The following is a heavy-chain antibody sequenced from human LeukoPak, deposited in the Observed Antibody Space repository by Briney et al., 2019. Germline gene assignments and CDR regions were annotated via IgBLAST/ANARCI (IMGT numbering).Heavy chain of an antibody. J-gene: IGHJ4*02. D-gene: IGHD6-19*01. CDR3: AKDLTIAVATISDY. V-gene: IGHV3-23*01. CDR2: ISGSGGST. Sequence: GGSLRLSCAASGFTFSSYAMSWVRQAPGKGLEWVSAISGSGGSTYHADSVKGRFTISRDNSKNTLYLQMNSLRAEDTAVYYCAKDLTIAVATISDYWGQGTLVTVSS. CDR1: GFTFSSYA.